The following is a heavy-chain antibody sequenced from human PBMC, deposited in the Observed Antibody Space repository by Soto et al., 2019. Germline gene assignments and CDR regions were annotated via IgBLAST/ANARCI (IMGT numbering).Heavy chain of an antibody. CDR1: GFTFSDYY. J-gene: IGHJ5*02. V-gene: IGHV3-11*01. CDR2: ISSSGSTI. Sequence: GGSLRLSCAASGFTFSDYYMSWIRQAPGKGLEWVSYISSSGSTIYYADSVKGRFTISRDNAKNSLYLQMNSLRAEDTAVYYCARELGYCTNGVCHNWFDPWGQGTLVTVSS. D-gene: IGHD2-8*01. CDR3: ARELGYCTNGVCHNWFDP.